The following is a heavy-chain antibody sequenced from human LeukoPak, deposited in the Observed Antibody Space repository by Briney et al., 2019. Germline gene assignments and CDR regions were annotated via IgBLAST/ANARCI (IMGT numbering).Heavy chain of an antibody. V-gene: IGHV4-34*01. CDR3: ARGARGYSYGYADYYYYMGV. CDR2: INHSGST. Sequence: PSETLSLACSVSGGSISDYRYYWSWIRQPPGKGLEWIGEINHSGSTNYNPSLKSRVTISVDTSKNQFSLKLSSVTAADTAVYYCARGARGYSYGYADYYYYMGVWGKGTTVTISS. D-gene: IGHD5-18*01. CDR1: GGSISDYRYY. J-gene: IGHJ6*03.